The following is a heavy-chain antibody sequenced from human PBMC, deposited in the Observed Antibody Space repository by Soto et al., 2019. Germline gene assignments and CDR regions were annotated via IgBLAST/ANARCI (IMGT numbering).Heavy chain of an antibody. J-gene: IGHJ5*02. CDR1: GVTVWSYE. D-gene: IGHD6-6*01. CDR3: ARGGSYSSSDNWFDP. CDR2: ISSSGSTI. Sequence: PGGCLELACAASGVTVWSYEMTWFLQDPGKGLEWVSYISSSGSTIYYADSVKGRFTISRDNAKNSLYLQMNRLRAEDTAVYYCARGGSYSSSDNWFDPWGQGTLVTVSS. V-gene: IGHV3-48*03.